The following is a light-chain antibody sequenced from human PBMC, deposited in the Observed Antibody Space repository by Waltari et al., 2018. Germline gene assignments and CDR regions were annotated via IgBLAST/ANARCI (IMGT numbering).Light chain of an antibody. CDR3: NSYAGRNRLGV. Sequence: QSALTQPPSASGSPGQPVTISCTGTSSDVGGYNYVSWYQQHPGKAPKLIIYEVTKRPCGVPERFSGSKSGNTASLTVSGLQADDEADYYCNSYAGRNRLGVFGGGTKVTVL. J-gene: IGLJ2*01. V-gene: IGLV2-8*01. CDR1: SSDVGGYNY. CDR2: EVT.